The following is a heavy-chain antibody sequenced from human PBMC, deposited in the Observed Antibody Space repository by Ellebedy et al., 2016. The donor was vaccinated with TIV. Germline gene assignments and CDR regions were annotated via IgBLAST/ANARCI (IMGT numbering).Heavy chain of an antibody. V-gene: IGHV1-3*01. D-gene: IGHD4-17*01. CDR2: INAGNGNT. CDR3: ATDYERVGYFDY. CDR1: GYTFTSYA. Sequence: AASVKVSCKASGYTFTSYAMHWVRQAPGQRLEWMGWINAGNGNTKYSQKFQGRVTITRDTSASTAYMELSSLRSEDTAVYYCATDYERVGYFDYWGQGTLVTVSS. J-gene: IGHJ4*02.